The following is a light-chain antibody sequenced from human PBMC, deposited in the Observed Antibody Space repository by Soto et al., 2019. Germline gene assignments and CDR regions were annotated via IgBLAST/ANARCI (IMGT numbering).Light chain of an antibody. Sequence: DIPMTQSPSTLSASVGDRVTITCRASQSINIWLAWYQQKPGKAPKLLIYKASSLESGVPSRFSASGSGTEITLTISSLQPDDFATYYCHQYNDYSPWTFGQGPKVEIK. CDR2: KAS. V-gene: IGKV1-5*03. CDR1: QSINIW. J-gene: IGKJ1*01. CDR3: HQYNDYSPWT.